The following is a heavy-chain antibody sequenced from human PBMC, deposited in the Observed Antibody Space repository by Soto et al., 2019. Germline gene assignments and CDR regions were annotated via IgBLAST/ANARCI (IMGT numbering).Heavy chain of an antibody. J-gene: IGHJ4*02. Sequence: QVQLQESGPGLVKPSQTLSLTCTVSGASISGGDYYWTWIRQPPGEGLEWIGSIYSTGNTYSNPSLESRLSISVDPSHNQFALRLTSVTAPDTAIYYCARATYDSSTYYLDYWGQGTLVTVSS. D-gene: IGHD3-22*01. CDR1: GASISGGDYY. CDR3: ARATYDSSTYYLDY. CDR2: IYSTGNT. V-gene: IGHV4-30-4*01.